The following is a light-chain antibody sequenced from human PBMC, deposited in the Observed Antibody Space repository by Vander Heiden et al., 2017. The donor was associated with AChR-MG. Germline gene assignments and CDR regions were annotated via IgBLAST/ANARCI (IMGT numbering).Light chain of an antibody. CDR2: DAS. CDR1: QSISSY. Sequence: EIVLTQSPATLSLSQGERATLSCGASQSISSYLAWYQQKPGRAPRLLIYDASSSATGVPDRFSGSGSGTDFTLTLSILEPEDFAVYYCLADINSPLTFGGGTKVEIK. V-gene: IGKV3D-20*01. CDR3: LADINSPLT. J-gene: IGKJ4*01.